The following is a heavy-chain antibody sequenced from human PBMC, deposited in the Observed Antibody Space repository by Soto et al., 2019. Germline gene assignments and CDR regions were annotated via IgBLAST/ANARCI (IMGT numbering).Heavy chain of an antibody. CDR2: AGNKAHSFTT. D-gene: IGHD1-26*01. V-gene: IGHV3-72*01. J-gene: IGHJ4*02. CDR1: GFTFSDHY. Sequence: EVQLVESGGGLVQPGGSLRLSCAASGFTFSDHYMDWVRQAPGKGLEWVGRAGNKAHSFTTEYAASVKGRFTISRDDSKNSLYVQMNSLKTEDTAVYYCVRLDGSYYPDYWGQGTLVTVSS. CDR3: VRLDGSYYPDY.